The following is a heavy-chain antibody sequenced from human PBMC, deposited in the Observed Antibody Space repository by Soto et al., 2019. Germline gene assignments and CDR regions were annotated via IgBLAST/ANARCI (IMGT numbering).Heavy chain of an antibody. CDR3: AKGKLRGELRYFDL. CDR1: GFTFGSYA. V-gene: IGHV3-23*01. CDR2: ISGSGVHT. J-gene: IGHJ2*01. D-gene: IGHD3-10*01. Sequence: EVQLLESGGGLVQPGGSLRLSCAASGFTFGSYAMSWVRQTPGKGLQWVSGISGSGVHTYYADSVKGRFTVSRDNSKNTMYRQLGSLRGGDTGLDYCAKGKLRGELRYFDLWGRGTLVTVSS.